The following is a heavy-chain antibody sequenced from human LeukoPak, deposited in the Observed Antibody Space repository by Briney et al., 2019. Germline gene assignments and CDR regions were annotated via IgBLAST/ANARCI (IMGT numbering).Heavy chain of an antibody. CDR2: TYYRSKWYN. V-gene: IGHV6-1*01. CDR1: GDSVSSNSAA. Sequence: KTSQTLSLTCAISGDSVSSNSAAWNWIRQSPSRGLEWLGRTYYRSKWYNDYAVSVKSRITINPDTSKNQFSLQLNSVTPEDTAVYYCAREDGYSSSWEGGFDYWGQGTLVTVSS. D-gene: IGHD6-13*01. J-gene: IGHJ4*02. CDR3: AREDGYSSSWEGGFDY.